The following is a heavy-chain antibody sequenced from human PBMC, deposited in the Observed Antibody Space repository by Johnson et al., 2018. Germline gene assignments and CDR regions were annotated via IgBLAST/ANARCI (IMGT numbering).Heavy chain of an antibody. CDR2: IIPIFGTA. D-gene: IGHD2-15*01. CDR3: ARWGNSGGLYYHYGMDV. CDR1: GGTFSSYA. V-gene: IGHV1-69*12. Sequence: QVQLVQSGAEVKKPGSSLKVSCKASGGTFSSYAISWVRQAPGQGLEWMGGIIPIFGTANYAQKFQGRVTITADESTSTAYMELSSLRSEDTAVYYCARWGNSGGLYYHYGMDVWGQGTTGTVSS. J-gene: IGHJ6*02.